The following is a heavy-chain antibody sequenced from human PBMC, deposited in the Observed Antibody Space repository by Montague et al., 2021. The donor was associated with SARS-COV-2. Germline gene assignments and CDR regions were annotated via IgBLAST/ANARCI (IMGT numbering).Heavy chain of an antibody. CDR1: GGSISDYY. CDR3: ARERSYLYWYFDL. J-gene: IGHJ2*01. V-gene: IGHV4-34*01. Sequence: SETLSLTCAVYGGSISDYYWSWIRQPPGKGLEWIGEINHSGSTNXXPSLKSRVTTSVDTSKNQFSLRLMSVTAADTALYYCARERSYLYWYFDLWGRGTLVTVSS. CDR2: INHSGST.